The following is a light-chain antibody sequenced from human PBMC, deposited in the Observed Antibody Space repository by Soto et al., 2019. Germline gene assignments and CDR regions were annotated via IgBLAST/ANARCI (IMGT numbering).Light chain of an antibody. J-gene: IGKJ1*01. Sequence: DIVMTQSPDSLAVTLGERATINCKSSQSVLYTSNNNNYLAWYQHKPGQPPKLLIYWVSIRETGVPARFRASASRTDFTLTISSRQAEDVAVYYCQQCLTTPRTFGKGTKVEIK. CDR1: QSVLYTSNNNNY. V-gene: IGKV4-1*01. CDR3: QQCLTTPRT. CDR2: WVS.